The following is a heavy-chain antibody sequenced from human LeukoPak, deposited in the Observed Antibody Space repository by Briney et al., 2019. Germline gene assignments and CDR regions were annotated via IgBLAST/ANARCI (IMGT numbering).Heavy chain of an antibody. CDR2: ISSGSRTI. D-gene: IGHD1-20*01. Sequence: PGGSLRFSCAASGFAFSSYSMNWVRQAPGRGLEWISYISSGSRTIYYADSVEGRFTISRDNGKNSLYLLLNSLRADDTAVYFCARESITGHRDFDYWGQGTLITVSS. J-gene: IGHJ4*02. V-gene: IGHV3-48*01. CDR1: GFAFSSYS. CDR3: ARESITGHRDFDY.